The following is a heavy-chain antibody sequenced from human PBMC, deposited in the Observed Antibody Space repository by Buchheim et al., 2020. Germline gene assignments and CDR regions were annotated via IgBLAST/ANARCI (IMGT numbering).Heavy chain of an antibody. CDR1: GFPFSDYY. D-gene: IGHD4-11*01. CDR2: ISGTTSHT. J-gene: IGHJ4*02. CDR3: ARTVSFYFDS. Sequence: QVHLVESGGDLVKPGGSLRLSCKVSGFPFSDYYMSWIRQAPGKGLEWIAHISGTTSHTNYADSVKGRFTISRDNTKNLLFLQLNSLGADDTAIYYCARTVSFYFDSWGQGT. V-gene: IGHV3-11*05.